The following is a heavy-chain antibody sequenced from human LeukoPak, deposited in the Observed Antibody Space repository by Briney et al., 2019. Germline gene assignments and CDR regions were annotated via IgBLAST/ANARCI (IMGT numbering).Heavy chain of an antibody. CDR3: ARDGTILGFDP. J-gene: IGHJ5*02. D-gene: IGHD3-3*01. Sequence: PSETLSLTCTVSGGSISSSSYYWGWIRQPPGKGLEWIGSIYYSGSTYYNPSLKSRVTISVDTSKNQFSLKLSSVTAADTAVYYCARDGTILGFDPWGQGTLVTVSS. CDR2: IYYSGST. V-gene: IGHV4-39*07. CDR1: GGSISSSSYY.